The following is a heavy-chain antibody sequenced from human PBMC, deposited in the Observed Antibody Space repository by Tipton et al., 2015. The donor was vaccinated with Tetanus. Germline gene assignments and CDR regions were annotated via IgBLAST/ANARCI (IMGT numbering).Heavy chain of an antibody. CDR1: GGTFTNYA. V-gene: IGHV1-18*01. CDR2: ISIYNGNT. D-gene: IGHD3-22*01. Sequence: QSGPEVKKPGSSVKVSCKASGGTFTNYALSWVRQAPGQGLEWMGWISIYNGNTNYAEKFQGRVTMTTDTSTNTAYMEVRSLRSDDTAVYYWARRPKYSYDSSGSWFDLWGQGTLVTGSS. J-gene: IGHJ5*02. CDR3: ARRPKYSYDSSGSWFDL.